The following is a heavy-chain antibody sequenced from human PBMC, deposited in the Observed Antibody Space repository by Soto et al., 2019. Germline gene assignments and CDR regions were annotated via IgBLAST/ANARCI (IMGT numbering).Heavy chain of an antibody. D-gene: IGHD2-21*01. Sequence: ASVKVSCKASGGTFSSYTISWVRQAPGQGLEWMGRIIPILGIANYAQKFQGRVTITADKSTSTAYMELSSLRSEDTAVYYCARVVESHYYYYYMDVWGKGTTVTVSS. V-gene: IGHV1-69*02. CDR1: GGTFSSYT. CDR3: ARVVESHYYYYYMDV. J-gene: IGHJ6*03. CDR2: IIPILGIA.